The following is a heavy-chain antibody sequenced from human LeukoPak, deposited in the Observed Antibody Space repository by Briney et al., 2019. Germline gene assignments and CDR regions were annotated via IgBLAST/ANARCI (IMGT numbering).Heavy chain of an antibody. CDR2: ISGSGGST. CDR1: GFTFSSYA. J-gene: IGHJ4*02. D-gene: IGHD3-9*01. CDR3: AKVLNDILTGYYPPRIDYFDY. V-gene: IGHV3-23*01. Sequence: GGSLRLSCAASGFTFSSYAMSWVRQAPGKGLEWVSAISGSGGSTYYADSVKGRFTISRDNSKNTLYLQMNSLRAEDTAVYYCAKVLNDILTGYYPPRIDYFDYWGQGTLVTVSS.